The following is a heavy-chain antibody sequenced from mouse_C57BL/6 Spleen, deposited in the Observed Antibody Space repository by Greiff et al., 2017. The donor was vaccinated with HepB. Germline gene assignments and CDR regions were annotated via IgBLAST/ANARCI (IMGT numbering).Heavy chain of an antibody. CDR2: FHPYNDDT. V-gene: IGHV1-47*01. CDR3: ARRDYSNSGFAY. J-gene: IGHJ3*01. D-gene: IGHD2-5*01. CDR1: GYTFTTYP. Sequence: VQRVESGAELVKPGASVKMSCKASGYTFTTYPIEWMKQNHGKSLEWIGNFHPYNDDTKYNEKFKGKATLTVEKSSSTVYLELSRLTSDDSAVYYCARRDYSNSGFAYWGQGTLVTVSA.